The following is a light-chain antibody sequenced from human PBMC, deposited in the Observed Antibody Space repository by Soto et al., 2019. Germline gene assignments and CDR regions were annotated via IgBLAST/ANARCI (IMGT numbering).Light chain of an antibody. Sequence: QSALTQPRSVSGSPGQSVTISCAGTSSDVGGYNYVSWYQQYPGKAPKLMISDVSKRPSGVPDRFSGSKSVNTASLTISGLQAEDEADYYCCSYAGTYTPVVFGGGTKLTVL. V-gene: IGLV2-11*01. CDR1: SSDVGGYNY. J-gene: IGLJ2*01. CDR2: DVS. CDR3: CSYAGTYTPVV.